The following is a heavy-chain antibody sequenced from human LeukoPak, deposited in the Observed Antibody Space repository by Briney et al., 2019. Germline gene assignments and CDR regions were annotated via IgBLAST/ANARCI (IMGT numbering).Heavy chain of an antibody. CDR2: INPSGGST. CDR1: GYTFTTYY. D-gene: IGHD5-24*01. CDR3: ARRSRDGYNRFDY. J-gene: IGHJ4*02. V-gene: IGHV1-46*01. Sequence: ASVKVSCKASGYTFTTYYVQWVRQAPGQGPEWMGQINPSGGSTSYAQNFQGRVTMTRDTSTSTVYMALSSLRSEDTAVYYCARRSRDGYNRFDYWGQGTLVTVSS.